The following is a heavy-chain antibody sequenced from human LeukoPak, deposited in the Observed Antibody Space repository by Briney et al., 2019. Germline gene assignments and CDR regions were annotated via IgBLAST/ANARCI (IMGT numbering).Heavy chain of an antibody. D-gene: IGHD1-26*01. Sequence: GGSLRLSCAASGFTFSSYAMSWVRQAPGKGLEWVSAISGSGARTYYAGSVKGRFTISRDTSKNTLYLQMNSLRAEDTAVYYCAKDHWPPESGNYGGFVFWGQGTLVTVTS. CDR2: ISGSGART. V-gene: IGHV3-23*01. CDR3: AKDHWPPESGNYGGFVF. CDR1: GFTFSSYA. J-gene: IGHJ4*02.